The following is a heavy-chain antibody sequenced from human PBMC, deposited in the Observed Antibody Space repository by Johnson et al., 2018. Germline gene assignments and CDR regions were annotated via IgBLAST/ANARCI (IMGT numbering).Heavy chain of an antibody. Sequence: QVQLVESGAEVKKPGASXKVSCKASGYTFTSYYIHWVRQAPGQGLEWMGIINPSGGSTSYDMKFQGRVTMTRDTSTSKVYMELSSLRTEDTAAYYCGRGWDSSSSPDYWGQGTLVTVSS. CDR1: GYTFTSYY. D-gene: IGHD6-6*01. V-gene: IGHV1-46*01. J-gene: IGHJ4*02. CDR2: INPSGGST. CDR3: GRGWDSSSSPDY.